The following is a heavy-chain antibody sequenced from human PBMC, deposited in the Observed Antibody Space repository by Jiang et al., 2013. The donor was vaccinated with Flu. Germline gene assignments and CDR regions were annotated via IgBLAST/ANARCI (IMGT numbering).Heavy chain of an antibody. D-gene: IGHD6-13*01. J-gene: IGHJ4*02. Sequence: SGAEVKKPGASVKVSCKASGYTFTSYGISWVRQAPGQGLEWMGWISAYNGNTNYAQKLQGRVTMTTDTSTSTAYMELRSLRSDDTAVYYCAREEIQPRRGSSSWYDYWGQGTLVTVSS. CDR2: ISAYNGNT. CDR1: GYTFTSYG. CDR3: AREEIQPRRGSSSWYDY. V-gene: IGHV1-18*04.